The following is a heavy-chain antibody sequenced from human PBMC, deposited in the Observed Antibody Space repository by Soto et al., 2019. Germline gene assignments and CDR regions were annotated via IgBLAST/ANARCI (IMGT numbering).Heavy chain of an antibody. D-gene: IGHD3-10*01. Sequence: QVQLQQWGAGLLKPSETLSLTCAVFGGSFSAYYWSWIRQPPGKGLEWIGEINPSGGTNYNPSLNSRVTISVDTSKNQFSLKLSSVNAADTAVYYCARTPAVRGGRSFDYWGQGTLVTVSS. CDR2: INPSGGT. CDR3: ARTPAVRGGRSFDY. V-gene: IGHV4-34*01. J-gene: IGHJ4*02. CDR1: GGSFSAYY.